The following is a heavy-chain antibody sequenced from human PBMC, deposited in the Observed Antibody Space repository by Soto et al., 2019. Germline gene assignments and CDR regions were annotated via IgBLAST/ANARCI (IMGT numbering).Heavy chain of an antibody. Sequence: SVKVSCKASGGTFSSYAISWVRQAPGQGLEWMGGIIPIFGTANYAQKFQGSVTITADESTSTAYMELSSLRSEDTAVYYCARGLGALYYYGMDVWGQGTTVTVSS. J-gene: IGHJ6*02. V-gene: IGHV1-69*13. CDR1: GGTFSSYA. CDR3: ARGLGALYYYGMDV. D-gene: IGHD1-26*01. CDR2: IIPIFGTA.